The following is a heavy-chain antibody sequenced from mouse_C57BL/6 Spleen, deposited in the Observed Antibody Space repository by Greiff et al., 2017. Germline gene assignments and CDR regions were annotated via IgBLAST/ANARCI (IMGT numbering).Heavy chain of an antibody. D-gene: IGHD2-3*01. V-gene: IGHV1-69*01. CDR3: ARDGAY. CDR1: GYTFTSYW. Sequence: QVQLQQPGAELVMPGASVKLSCKASGYTFTSYWMHWVKQRPGPGLEWIGEIDPSDSYTNYNQKFKGKSTLTVDKSSSTAYMQLSSLTSEDSAVYYCARDGAYWGQGTLVTVSA. CDR2: IDPSDSYT. J-gene: IGHJ3*01.